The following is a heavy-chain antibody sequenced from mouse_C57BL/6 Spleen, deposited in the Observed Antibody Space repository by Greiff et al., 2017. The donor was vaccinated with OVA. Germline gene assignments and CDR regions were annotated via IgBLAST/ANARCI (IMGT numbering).Heavy chain of an antibody. CDR2: ISSGSSTI. V-gene: IGHV5-17*01. D-gene: IGHD2-5*01. CDR1: GFTFSDYG. J-gene: IGHJ1*03. CDR3: ARRSNYVWYFDV. Sequence: EVQLQESGGGLVKPGGSLKLSCAASGFTFSDYGMHWVRQAPEKGLEWVAYISSGSSTIYYADTVKGRFTISRDNAKNTLFLQMTSLRSEDTAMYYCARRSNYVWYFDVWGTGTTVTVSS.